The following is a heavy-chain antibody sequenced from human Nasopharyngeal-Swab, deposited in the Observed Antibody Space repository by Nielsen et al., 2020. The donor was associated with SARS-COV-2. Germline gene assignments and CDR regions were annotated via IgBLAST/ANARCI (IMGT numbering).Heavy chain of an antibody. J-gene: IGHJ6*02. V-gene: IGHV1-2*06. CDR3: ATRGEVVVAATGYYYYGMDV. CDR1: GYTFTGYY. CDR2: INPNSGGT. Sequence: ASVKVSCKASGYTFTGYYMHWVRQAPGQGLVWMGRINPNSGGTNYAQKFQGRVTMTRDTSISTAYMELSRLRSDDTAVYYCATRGEVVVAATGYYYYGMDVWGQGTTVTVSS. D-gene: IGHD2-15*01.